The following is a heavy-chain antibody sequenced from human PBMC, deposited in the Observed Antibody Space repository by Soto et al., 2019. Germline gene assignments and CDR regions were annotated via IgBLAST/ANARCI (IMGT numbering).Heavy chain of an antibody. Sequence: GESLKISCQVFGYRFTSYWIGWVRQVPGNGLERMGIISPGDSDTRYSQYFHGLVIMSADNSICTAYLQGSSLKASDTAMYFCARHEGRDYYDTNAHLDYWGQGTLVTV. V-gene: IGHV5-51*01. CDR1: GYRFTSYW. D-gene: IGHD3-22*01. CDR2: ISPGDSDT. J-gene: IGHJ4*02. CDR3: ARHEGRDYYDTNAHLDY.